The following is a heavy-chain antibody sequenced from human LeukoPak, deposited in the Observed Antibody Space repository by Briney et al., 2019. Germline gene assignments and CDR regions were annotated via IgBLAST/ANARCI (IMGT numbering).Heavy chain of an antibody. V-gene: IGHV4-39*07. CDR3: ARETYSSGWYGGDY. J-gene: IGHJ4*02. D-gene: IGHD6-19*01. CDR2: IYYSGST. CDR1: GGSISSSSYY. Sequence: PSETLSLTCTVSGGSISSSSYYWGWTRQPPGKGLEWIGSIYYSGSTYYNPSLKSRVTISVDTSKNQFSLKLSSVTAADTAVYYCARETYSSGWYGGDYWGQGTLVTVSS.